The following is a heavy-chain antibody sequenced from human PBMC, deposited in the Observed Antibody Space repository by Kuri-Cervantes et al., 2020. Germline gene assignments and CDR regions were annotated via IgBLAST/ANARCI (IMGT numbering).Heavy chain of an antibody. Sequence: GESLKISCAASGFTFSSYGIHWVRQAPGKGLEWVSFIRYDGSNKYYADSVKGRFTISRDNSKNTLYLQMNNLRAEDTAVYYCAAVKATGYAFDIWGQGTMVTVSS. CDR1: GFTFSSYG. D-gene: IGHD5-24*01. CDR2: IRYDGSNK. J-gene: IGHJ3*02. V-gene: IGHV3-30*02. CDR3: AAVKATGYAFDI.